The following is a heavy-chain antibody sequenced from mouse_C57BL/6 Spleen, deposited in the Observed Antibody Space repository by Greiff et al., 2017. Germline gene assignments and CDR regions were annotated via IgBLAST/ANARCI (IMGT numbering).Heavy chain of an antibody. D-gene: IGHD1-1*01. CDR3: ARDYYGSSYFDV. V-gene: IGHV5-9*01. J-gene: IGHJ1*03. Sequence: EVNVVESGGGLVKPGGSLKLSCAASGFTFSSYTMSWVRQTPEKRLEWVATISGGGGNTYYPDSVKGRFTISRDNAKNTLYLQMSSLRSEDTALYYCARDYYGSSYFDVWGTGTTVTVSS. CDR1: GFTFSSYT. CDR2: ISGGGGNT.